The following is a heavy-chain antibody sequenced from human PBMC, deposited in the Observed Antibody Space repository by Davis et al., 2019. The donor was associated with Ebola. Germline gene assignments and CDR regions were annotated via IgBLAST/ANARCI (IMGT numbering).Heavy chain of an antibody. CDR3: TRDFDRVRE. CDR2: ITSSSSYI. V-gene: IGHV3-21*01. J-gene: IGHJ4*02. CDR1: GFTVATYY. Sequence: GESLKISCAASGFTVATYYMSWVRQAPGKGLEWLSSITSSSSYIYYADSVRGRFTISRDNAKNTVYLEMNSLKAEDTAVYYCTRDFDRVREWGQGTLVTVSS. D-gene: IGHD3-22*01.